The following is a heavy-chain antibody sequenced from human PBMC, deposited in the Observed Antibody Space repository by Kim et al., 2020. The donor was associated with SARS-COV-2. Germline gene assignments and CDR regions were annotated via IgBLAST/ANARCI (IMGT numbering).Heavy chain of an antibody. CDR2: IVVGSGNT. CDR1: GFTFISSA. D-gene: IGHD6-19*01. V-gene: IGHV1-58*02. J-gene: IGHJ6*02. Sequence: KVSCKASGFTFISSAMQWVRQARGQRLEWIGWIVVGSGNTNYAQKFQERVTITRDMSTSTAYMELSSLRSEDTAVYYCAAGIAVVGVEDGMDVWGQGTTVTVSS. CDR3: AAGIAVVGVEDGMDV.